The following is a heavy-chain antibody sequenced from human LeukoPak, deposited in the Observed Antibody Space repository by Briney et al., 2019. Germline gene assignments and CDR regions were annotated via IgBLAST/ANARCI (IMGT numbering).Heavy chain of an antibody. CDR2: INPNSGGT. Sequence: ASVKVSCKASGYTFTDYYMHWVRQAPGQGLEWMGWINPNSGGTNYAQKFQGRVTMTRDTSINTAYMELSRLRSDDTAVYYCARGSRYYYYYMDVWAKGPRSPSP. J-gene: IGHJ6*03. CDR3: ARGSRYYYYYMDV. CDR1: GYTFTDYY. V-gene: IGHV1-2*02.